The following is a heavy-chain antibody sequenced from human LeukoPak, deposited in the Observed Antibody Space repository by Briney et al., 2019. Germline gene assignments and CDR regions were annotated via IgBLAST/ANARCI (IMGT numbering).Heavy chain of an antibody. CDR3: ARQLWLRNWFDP. Sequence: PSETLSLTCAVSGYSISSGYYCGWIRQPPGKGLEWIGSIYHSGSTYYNPSLKSRVTISVDTSKNQFSLKLSSVTAADTAVYYCARQLWLRNWFDPWGQGTLVTVSS. CDR1: GYSISSGYY. D-gene: IGHD5-18*01. CDR2: IYHSGST. V-gene: IGHV4-38-2*01. J-gene: IGHJ5*02.